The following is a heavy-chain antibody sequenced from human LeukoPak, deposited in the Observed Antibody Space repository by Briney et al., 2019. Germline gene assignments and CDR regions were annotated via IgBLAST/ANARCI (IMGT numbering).Heavy chain of an antibody. CDR1: GASISSSDY. CDR2: IYTGGMT. D-gene: IGHD4/OR15-4a*01. V-gene: IGHV4-4*07. J-gene: IGHJ4*02. CDR3: ARDPSGYGGHFDY. Sequence: SETLSLTCTVSGASISSSDYWSWVRQPARKGLARIGRIYTGGMTNYSPSLRRRVTISLDTSKNQFSLMLTSVTAADTAVYYCARDPSGYGGHFDYWGQGTLITVSS.